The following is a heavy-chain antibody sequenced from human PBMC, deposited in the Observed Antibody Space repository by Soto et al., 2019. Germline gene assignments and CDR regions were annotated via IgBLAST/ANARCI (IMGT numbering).Heavy chain of an antibody. CDR1: GGSMSSYY. CDR2: ISYSGST. J-gene: IGHJ4*02. Sequence: SETLSLTCTVSGGSMSSYYWTWLRQSPGRGLEWIGYISYSGSTYYNPSLKSRVTISADTSKNQFSLRMNSMIAADTAVYYCARADPDASVGYWGQGTLVTV. CDR3: ARADPDASVGY. V-gene: IGHV4-59*01. D-gene: IGHD2-15*01.